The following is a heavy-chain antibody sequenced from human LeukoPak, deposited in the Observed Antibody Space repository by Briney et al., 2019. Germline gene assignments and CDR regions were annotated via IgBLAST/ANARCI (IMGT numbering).Heavy chain of an antibody. CDR1: GLSASNHY. CDR3: ARDGAGIESWVELDP. J-gene: IGHJ5*02. V-gene: IGHV3-66*03. CDR2: IWVIGIT. Sequence: GGPLKLPGAASGLSASNHYIAWVRKPPGRRLEWVSFIWVIGITFYTDSVRGRFTVSRDQFKNTLYLQMSSLRPDDTALYYCARDGAGIESWVELDPWGQGTQVTVSA. D-gene: IGHD2-21*01.